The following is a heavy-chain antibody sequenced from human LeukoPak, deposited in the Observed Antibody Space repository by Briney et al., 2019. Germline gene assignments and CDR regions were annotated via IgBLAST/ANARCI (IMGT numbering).Heavy chain of an antibody. J-gene: IGHJ4*02. CDR1: GGTFSSYA. CDR2: IIPIFGTA. Sequence: SVKVSCKVSGGTFSSYAISWVRQAPGQGLEWMGGIIPIFGTANYAQKFQGRVTITADESTSTAYMELSSLRSEDTAVYYCARDLYDSSGYYVWGQGTLVTVSS. V-gene: IGHV1-69*13. D-gene: IGHD3-22*01. CDR3: ARDLYDSSGYYV.